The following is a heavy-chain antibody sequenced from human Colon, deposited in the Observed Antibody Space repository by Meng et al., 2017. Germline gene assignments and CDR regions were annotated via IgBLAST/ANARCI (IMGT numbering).Heavy chain of an antibody. D-gene: IGHD3-22*01. CDR3: ASSDYYRSDY. CDR2: TSHSGST. CDR1: CRSISRSDW. Sequence: QGPLQGAGPGLVKPPETLSLTCAVSCRSISRSDWWSWVRQPPGKGLEWIGETSHSGSTNYSPSLKSRVTISLDKSKNQLSLKLNSVTAADTAVYYCASSDYYRSDYWGQGTLVTVSS. J-gene: IGHJ4*02. V-gene: IGHV4-4*03.